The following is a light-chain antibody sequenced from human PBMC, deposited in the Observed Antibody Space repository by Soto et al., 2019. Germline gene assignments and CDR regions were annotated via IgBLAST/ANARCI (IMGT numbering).Light chain of an antibody. Sequence: DILMTQSPSTLSASFGDTVTITCRASQSLGNWLAWYQQSPGKAPKLLIYKASSLESGVPSRFSGSGSGTEFTLTINSLQPDDFATYYCQQSYSTPHTFGQGTRLEIK. J-gene: IGKJ5*01. CDR1: QSLGNW. V-gene: IGKV1-5*03. CDR2: KAS. CDR3: QQSYSTPHT.